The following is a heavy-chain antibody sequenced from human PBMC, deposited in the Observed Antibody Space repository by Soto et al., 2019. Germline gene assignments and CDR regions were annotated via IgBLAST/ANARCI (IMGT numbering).Heavy chain of an antibody. V-gene: IGHV3-49*03. CDR2: IRSKAYGGTT. CDR3: TRVGVLRFLEWLSHNYYYYMDV. CDR1: GFTFGDYA. Sequence: GALRLSCTASGFTFGDYAMSWFRQAPGKGLEWVGFIRSKAYGGTTEYAASVKGRFTISRDDSKSIAYLQMNSLKTEDTAVYYCTRVGVLRFLEWLSHNYYYYMDVWGKGTTVTVSS. J-gene: IGHJ6*03. D-gene: IGHD3-3*01.